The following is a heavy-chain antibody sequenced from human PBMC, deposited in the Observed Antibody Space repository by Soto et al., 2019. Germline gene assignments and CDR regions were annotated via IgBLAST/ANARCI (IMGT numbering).Heavy chain of an antibody. CDR1: GFTFSSYA. Sequence: GGSLRLSCAASGFTFSSYAMHWVRQAPGKGLEWVTVISYDGSNKYYADSVKGRFTISRDNSKNTLYLQMNSLRAEDTAVYYCARRGIVGATYYYYGMDVWGQWDHGHRLL. V-gene: IGHV3-30*04. CDR2: ISYDGSNK. D-gene: IGHD1-26*01. J-gene: IGHJ6*02. CDR3: ARRGIVGATYYYYGMDV.